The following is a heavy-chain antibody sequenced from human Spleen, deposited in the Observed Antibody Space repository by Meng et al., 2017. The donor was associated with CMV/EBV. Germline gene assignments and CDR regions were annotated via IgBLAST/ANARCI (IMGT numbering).Heavy chain of an antibody. CDR1: RFNFGNHP. D-gene: IGHD5/OR15-5a*01. J-gene: IGHJ4*02. CDR2: ISYDGSNQ. V-gene: IGHV3-30*04. CDR3: ARRDIVVSTTDY. Sequence: GESLKISFAASRFNFGNHPMYWVRPAPGKGLEWVAVISYDGSNQDYADSWKGRFTISRDNSKNTLYLQMNSLRVEDTAVYYCARRDIVVSTTDYWGQGTLVTVSS.